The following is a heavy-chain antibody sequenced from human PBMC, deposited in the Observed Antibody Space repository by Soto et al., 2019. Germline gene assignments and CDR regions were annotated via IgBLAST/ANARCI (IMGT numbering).Heavy chain of an antibody. V-gene: IGHV2-5*01. CDR2: IYSNDDK. CDR3: AQRSDILTGYSQNNCYFGV. D-gene: IGHD3-9*01. Sequence: QITLKESGPTLVNPTETLTLTCSFSGFSLSTSGVGVGWIRQPPGGALEWLALIYSNDDKRYSPSLKSRLTIVKDSSKNQVVLIMTNMDPLDTATYYCAQRSDILTGYSQNNCYFGVWGRGTPVTVSS. CDR1: GFSLSTSGVG. J-gene: IGHJ2*01.